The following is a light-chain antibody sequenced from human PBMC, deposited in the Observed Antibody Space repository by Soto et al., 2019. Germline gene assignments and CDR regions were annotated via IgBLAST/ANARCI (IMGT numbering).Light chain of an antibody. J-gene: IGKJ4*01. CDR3: QQRSNWPTT. V-gene: IGKV3-11*01. CDR2: DAS. Sequence: EILLTQSPGTLSLSPGERATLSCRASQSVSSYLAWYQQKPGQAPRLLIYDASNRATGIPARFSGSGSGTDFTLTISSLEPEDFAVYYCQQRSNWPTTFGGGTKVEIK. CDR1: QSVSSY.